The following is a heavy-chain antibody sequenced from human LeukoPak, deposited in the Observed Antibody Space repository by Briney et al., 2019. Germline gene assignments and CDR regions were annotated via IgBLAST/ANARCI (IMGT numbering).Heavy chain of an antibody. J-gene: IGHJ4*02. V-gene: IGHV1-69*04. CDR2: IIPIFGIA. CDR1: GGTFSSYA. D-gene: IGHD5-24*01. Sequence: SVKVSCKASGGTFSSYAISWVRQAPGQGLEWMGRIIPIFGIANYAQKFQGRVTITADKSTSTAYMELSSLRSEDTAVYYCARDTGMATNKHFDYWGQGTLVTVSS. CDR3: ARDTGMATNKHFDY.